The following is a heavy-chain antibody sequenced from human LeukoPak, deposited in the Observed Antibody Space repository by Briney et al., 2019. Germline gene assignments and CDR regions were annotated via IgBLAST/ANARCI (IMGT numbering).Heavy chain of an antibody. CDR1: GFTVSSNY. CDR3: ARVPRSSGWTYFDY. D-gene: IGHD6-19*01. CDR2: IYSGGST. J-gene: IGHJ4*02. V-gene: IGHV3-66*01. Sequence: GGSLRLSCAASGFTVSSNYMSWVRQAPGEGLERVSVIYSGGSTYYADSVKGRFTISRDNSKNTLYLQMNSLRAEDTAVYYCARVPRSSGWTYFDYWGQGTLVTVSS.